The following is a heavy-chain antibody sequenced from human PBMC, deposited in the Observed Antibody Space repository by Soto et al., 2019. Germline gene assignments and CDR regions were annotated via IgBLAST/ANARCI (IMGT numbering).Heavy chain of an antibody. V-gene: IGHV3-33*01. Sequence: HPGGSLRLSCAASGFTFSSYGMHWVRQAPGKGLEWVAVIWYDGSNKYYADSVKGRFTISRDNSKNTLYLQMNSLRAEDTAVYYCARGKGGIAAQIFDYRGQGTLVTVSS. CDR2: IWYDGSNK. D-gene: IGHD6-6*01. CDR3: ARGKGGIAAQIFDY. J-gene: IGHJ4*02. CDR1: GFTFSSYG.